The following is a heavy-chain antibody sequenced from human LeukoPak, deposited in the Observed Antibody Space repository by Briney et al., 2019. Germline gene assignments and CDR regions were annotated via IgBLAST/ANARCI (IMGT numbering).Heavy chain of an antibody. Sequence: ASVKVSCTASGYTLTDYFMHWVRQAPGQGLEWMGWINPNSTGTNYAQKFQGRVTMTRDTSISTAYMELSRLKSDDTAVYYCAREWQLGYYYGLDVWGQGTTVTVSS. V-gene: IGHV1-2*02. CDR3: AREWQLGYYYGLDV. J-gene: IGHJ6*02. CDR1: GYTLTDYF. CDR2: INPNSTGT. D-gene: IGHD6-6*01.